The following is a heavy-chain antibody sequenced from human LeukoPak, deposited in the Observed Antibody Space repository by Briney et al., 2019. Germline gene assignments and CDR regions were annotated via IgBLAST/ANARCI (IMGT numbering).Heavy chain of an antibody. J-gene: IGHJ6*02. CDR3: ARDLSSWYYYYYGMDV. Sequence: ASVKVSCKASGYTFTSYGISRVRQAPGQGLEWMGWISAYNGNTNYAQKLQGRVTMTTDTSTSTAYMELRSLRSDDTAVYYCARDLSSWYYYYYGMDVWGQGTTVTVSS. CDR2: ISAYNGNT. V-gene: IGHV1-18*01. CDR1: GYTFTSYG. D-gene: IGHD6-13*01.